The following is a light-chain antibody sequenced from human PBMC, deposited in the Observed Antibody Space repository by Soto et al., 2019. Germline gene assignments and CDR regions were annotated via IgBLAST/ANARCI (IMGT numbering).Light chain of an antibody. CDR3: QQRSNWIFT. CDR2: DAS. J-gene: IGKJ3*01. Sequence: EIVLTQSPATLSLSPGERATLSCRASQSVSTFLAWYQQKPGQAPRLLIYDASNRATGIPARFCGSGSGTDFTLTISSLEREDFAVYYCQQRSNWIFTFGPGTKVDMK. CDR1: QSVSTF. V-gene: IGKV3-11*01.